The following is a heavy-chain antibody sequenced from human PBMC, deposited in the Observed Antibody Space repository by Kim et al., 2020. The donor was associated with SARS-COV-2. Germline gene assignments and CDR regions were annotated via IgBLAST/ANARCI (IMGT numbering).Heavy chain of an antibody. J-gene: IGHJ5*02. D-gene: IGHD4-17*01. CDR3: AGLYAYNCVDP. V-gene: IGHV4-39*01. CDR1: GGSISSSICY. CDR2: LSYSGRT. Sequence: SETLSLTCSVSGGSISSSICYWGWIRQPPGKGLEWIGSLSYSGRTYYNPSLKSRVTISVDTSKNQFSLNLSSVTAADTALYYCAGLYAYNCVDPWGQGTLVTLSS.